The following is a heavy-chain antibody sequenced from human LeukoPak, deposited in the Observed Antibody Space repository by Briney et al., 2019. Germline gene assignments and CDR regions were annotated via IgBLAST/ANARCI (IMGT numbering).Heavy chain of an antibody. V-gene: IGHV4-61*01. CDR2: IYYSGST. Sequence: SETLSLTCTVSGGSVSSGNYYWSWIRQPPGKGLEWIGYIYYSGSTNYNPSLKSRVTISVDTSKNQLSLKLSSVTAADTAVYYCARARDSSGYSVFFDYWGQGTLVTVSS. CDR1: GGSVSSGNYY. CDR3: ARARDSSGYSVFFDY. J-gene: IGHJ4*02. D-gene: IGHD3-22*01.